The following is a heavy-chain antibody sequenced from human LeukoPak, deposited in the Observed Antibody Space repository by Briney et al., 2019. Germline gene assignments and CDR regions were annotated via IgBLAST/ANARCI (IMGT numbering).Heavy chain of an antibody. D-gene: IGHD6-19*01. V-gene: IGHV4-39*01. CDR2: IYYSGST. CDR1: GGSISKSSYY. J-gene: IGHJ4*02. Sequence: SETLSLTCTVSGGSISKSSYYWGWIRQPPGKGLEWIGSIYYSGSTYYNSSLKSRVTISVDTSRNQFSLNLNSVTAADTAVYYCARPLFSGIAVAFDYWGQGILVTVSS. CDR3: ARPLFSGIAVAFDY.